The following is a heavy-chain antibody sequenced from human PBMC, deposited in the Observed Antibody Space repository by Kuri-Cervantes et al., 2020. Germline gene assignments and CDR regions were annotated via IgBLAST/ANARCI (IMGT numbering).Heavy chain of an antibody. V-gene: IGHV1-58*02. J-gene: IGHJ4*02. CDR3: AADRPYYGSGSYYEH. Sequence: SVKVSCKASGYTFTSYAMHWVRQARGQRLEWIGWIVVGSGNTNYAQKFQERVTITRDMSTSTAYMELSSLRSEDTAVYYCAADRPYYGSGSYYEHWGQGTLVTVSS. D-gene: IGHD3-10*01. CDR1: GYTFTSYA. CDR2: IVVGSGNT.